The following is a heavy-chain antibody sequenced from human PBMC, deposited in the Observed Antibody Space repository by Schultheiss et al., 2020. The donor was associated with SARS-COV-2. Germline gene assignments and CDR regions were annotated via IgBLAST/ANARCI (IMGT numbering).Heavy chain of an antibody. CDR1: GFTFSSYA. CDR3: AKEPALYSSGWYFQH. D-gene: IGHD6-25*01. Sequence: GGSLRLSCAASGFTFSSYAMHWVRQAPGKGLEWVAVMSYDGSNKYYADSVKGRFTISRDNSKNTLYLQMNSLRAEDTAVYYCAKEPALYSSGWYFQHWGQGTLVTVSS. CDR2: MSYDGSNK. J-gene: IGHJ1*01. V-gene: IGHV3-30*04.